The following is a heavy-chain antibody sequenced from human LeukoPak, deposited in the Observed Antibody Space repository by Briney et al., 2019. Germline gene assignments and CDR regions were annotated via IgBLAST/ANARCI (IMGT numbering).Heavy chain of an antibody. CDR3: AKAHNSLWFGELFSYFDY. V-gene: IGHV3-53*01. CDR2: IYSDGST. Sequence: GGSLRLSCAASGFTVSSNYMTWVRQAPGKGLEWVSVIYSDGSTYYADSVKGRFTISRDNSKNTLNLQMNSLRAEDTAVYYCAKAHNSLWFGELFSYFDYWGQGTLVTVSS. CDR1: GFTVSSNY. J-gene: IGHJ4*02. D-gene: IGHD3-10*01.